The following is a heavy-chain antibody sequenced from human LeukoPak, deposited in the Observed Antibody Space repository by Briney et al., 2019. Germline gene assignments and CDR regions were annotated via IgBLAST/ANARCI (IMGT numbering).Heavy chain of an antibody. Sequence: ASVKVSCKASGFTFSTYGFTWVRQAPGQGLEWMGWISAYSGNADYAQKFQDRFTMTTDTSTNTAYMELRSLRSDDTAVYYCARDPVGVYDSSSYYFHFDYWGQGSLVTVSS. V-gene: IGHV1-18*01. D-gene: IGHD3-22*01. CDR2: ISAYSGNA. CDR3: ARDPVGVYDSSSYYFHFDY. J-gene: IGHJ4*02. CDR1: GFTFSTYG.